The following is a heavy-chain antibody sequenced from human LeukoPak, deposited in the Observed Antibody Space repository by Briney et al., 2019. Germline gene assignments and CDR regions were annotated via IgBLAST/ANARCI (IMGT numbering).Heavy chain of an antibody. D-gene: IGHD5-18*01. CDR2: IKQDGSEQ. J-gene: IGHJ4*02. CDR1: GFTISTYW. Sequence: PGGSLRLSCAASGFTISTYWMSWVRQAPGKGLEWLANIKQDGSEQYYVDSVKGRFAISRDNAKNSVYLQMNGLRAEDTAVCYCARENTAVPGGDCWGQGTLVTVSS. V-gene: IGHV3-7*01. CDR3: ARENTAVPGGDC.